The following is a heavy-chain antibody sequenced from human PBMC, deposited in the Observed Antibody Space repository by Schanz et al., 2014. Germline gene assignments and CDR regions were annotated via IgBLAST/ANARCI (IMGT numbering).Heavy chain of an antibody. J-gene: IGHJ4*01. V-gene: IGHV1-3*04. Sequence: QVHLVQSGAEVKRPGASVKVSCKASEYSFTSYSMHWVRQAPGQRLEWMGWINTGSGDTKYSQNLQGRVTMTTDTSTSTVYMELRSLRSDDTAVYYCAREQIMAAAGLVDYWGHGTLVTVSS. CDR2: INTGSGDT. D-gene: IGHD6-13*01. CDR3: AREQIMAAAGLVDY. CDR1: EYSFTSYS.